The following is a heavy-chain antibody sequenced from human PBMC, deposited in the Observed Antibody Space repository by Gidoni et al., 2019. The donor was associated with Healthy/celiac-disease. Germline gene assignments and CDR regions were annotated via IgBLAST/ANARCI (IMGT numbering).Heavy chain of an antibody. V-gene: IGHV1-69*01. CDR3: ARPYCSGGSCQYYFDY. CDR2: IIPIFGTA. J-gene: IGHJ4*02. Sequence: QVQLVQSGAAVKKPGSSVKVSCKASGGTFSSYAISWVRQAPGQGLEWMGGIIPIFGTANYAQKFQGRVTITADESTSTAYMELSSLRSEDTAVYYCARPYCSGGSCQYYFDYWGQGTLVTVSS. CDR1: GGTFSSYA. D-gene: IGHD2-15*01.